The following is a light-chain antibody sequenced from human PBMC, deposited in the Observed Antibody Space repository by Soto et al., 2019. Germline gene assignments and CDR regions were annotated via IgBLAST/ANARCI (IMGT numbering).Light chain of an antibody. CDR2: AVN. Sequence: QSALTQPPSASGSPGQSVTISCTGTSSDVGGYNYVSWYQQHPGKAPKLILYAVNKWPSGVPDRFSGSKSGNTASLTVSGLQTEDEADYYCSSYSGSSTLYVFGTGTKLTVL. CDR3: SSYSGSSTLYV. V-gene: IGLV2-8*01. J-gene: IGLJ1*01. CDR1: SSDVGGYNY.